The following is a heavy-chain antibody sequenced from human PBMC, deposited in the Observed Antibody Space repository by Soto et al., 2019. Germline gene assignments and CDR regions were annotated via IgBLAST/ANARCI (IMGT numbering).Heavy chain of an antibody. Sequence: EVQLVESGGGLVKPGGSLRLSCAASGFTFRNAWMSWVRQAPGKGLEWVGRIKSKTDGGTTDYAAPVKGRFTISRDDSKNTLYLQMNSLKTEDTAVYYCTTDRHQLRYFDWLFNDFDYWGQGTLVTVSS. D-gene: IGHD3-9*01. V-gene: IGHV3-15*01. CDR2: IKSKTDGGTT. J-gene: IGHJ4*02. CDR1: GFTFRNAW. CDR3: TTDRHQLRYFDWLFNDFDY.